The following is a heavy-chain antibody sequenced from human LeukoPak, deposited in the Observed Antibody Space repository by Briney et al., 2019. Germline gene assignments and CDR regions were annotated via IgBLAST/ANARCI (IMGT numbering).Heavy chain of an antibody. V-gene: IGHV3-30-3*01. CDR1: GFTFSSYA. Sequence: GGSLRLSCAASGFTFSSYAMHWVRQAPGKGLEWVAGISYDGSNKYYADSVKGRFTISRDNSKNTLYLQMTSLRAEDTAVYYCARDRSSCGNPPYCYGMAVWGQGTTVPVSS. CDR3: ARDRSSCGNPPYCYGMAV. CDR2: ISYDGSNK. D-gene: IGHD4-23*01. J-gene: IGHJ6*02.